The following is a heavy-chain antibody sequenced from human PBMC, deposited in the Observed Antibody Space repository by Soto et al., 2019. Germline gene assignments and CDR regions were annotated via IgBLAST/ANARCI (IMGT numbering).Heavy chain of an antibody. D-gene: IGHD6-13*01. CDR2: ISSSGSTI. CDR1: GFTFSSYE. J-gene: IGHJ4*02. Sequence: GGSLRLSCAASGFTFSSYEMNWVRQAPGKGLEWVSYISSSGSTIYYADSVKGRFTISRDNAKNSLYLQMNSLRAEDTAVYYCAREAVQIAAAELDYWGQGTLVTVSS. V-gene: IGHV3-48*03. CDR3: AREAVQIAAAELDY.